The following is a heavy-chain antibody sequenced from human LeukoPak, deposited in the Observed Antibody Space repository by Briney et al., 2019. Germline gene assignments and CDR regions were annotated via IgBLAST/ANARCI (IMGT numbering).Heavy chain of an antibody. D-gene: IGHD6-13*01. V-gene: IGHV4-34*01. CDR3: AGIAAAYYYFDY. CDR1: GGSISSYY. CDR2: INHSGST. J-gene: IGHJ4*02. Sequence: PSETLSLTCTVSGGSISSYYWSWIRQPPGKGLEWIGEINHSGSTNYNPSLKSRVTISVDTSKNQFSLKLSSVTAADTAVYYCAGIAAAYYYFDYWGQGTLVTVSS.